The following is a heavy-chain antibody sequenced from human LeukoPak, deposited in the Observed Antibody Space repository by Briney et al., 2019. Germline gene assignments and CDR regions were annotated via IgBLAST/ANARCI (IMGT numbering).Heavy chain of an antibody. J-gene: IGHJ4*02. V-gene: IGHV4-39*01. CDR2: IYYTGST. Sequence: SETLSLTCTVSGGSISSSSYYWGWIRQPPGEGLEWIGSIYYTGSTYYCPSLKSRVTISADTSKNEFSLKLSSVTAADTAVYYCTSEISSASNYWGQGTLVTVSS. CDR1: GGSISSSSYY. CDR3: TSEISSASNY. D-gene: IGHD6-6*01.